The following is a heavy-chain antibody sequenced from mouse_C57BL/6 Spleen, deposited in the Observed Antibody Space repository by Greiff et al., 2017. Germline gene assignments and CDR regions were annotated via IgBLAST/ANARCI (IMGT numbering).Heavy chain of an antibody. CDR1: GYTFTSYG. V-gene: IGHV1-81*01. D-gene: IGHD1-1*01. CDR3: AREDYGSSYNAMDY. J-gene: IGHJ4*01. Sequence: VPLQQSGAELARPGASVKLSCTASGYTFTSYGISWVKQRTGPGLEWIGEIYPRSGNTYYNEHFKGTATLTADKSYRTAYMELRSLTSENSAVYFCAREDYGSSYNAMDYGGQGTSGTVAS. CDR2: IYPRSGNT.